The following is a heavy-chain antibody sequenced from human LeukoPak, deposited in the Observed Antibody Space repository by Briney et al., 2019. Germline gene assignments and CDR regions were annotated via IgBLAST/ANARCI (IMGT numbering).Heavy chain of an antibody. V-gene: IGHV4-38-2*02. J-gene: IGHJ4*02. CDR1: GYSISSGYY. Sequence: SETLSLTCTVSGYSISSGYYWGWIRQPPGKGLEWIGSIYHSGSTYYNPSLKSRVTISVDTSKNQFSLKLSSVTAADTAVYYCARDRDWVVATTNFDYWGQGTLVTVSS. D-gene: IGHD5-12*01. CDR2: IYHSGST. CDR3: ARDRDWVVATTNFDY.